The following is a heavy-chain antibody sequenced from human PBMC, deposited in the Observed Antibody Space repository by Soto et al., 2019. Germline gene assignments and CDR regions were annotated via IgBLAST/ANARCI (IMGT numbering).Heavy chain of an antibody. CDR1: GGSFSGYY. D-gene: IGHD6-6*01. CDR3: ARGRAARPYYYYYMDV. V-gene: IGHV4-34*01. CDR2: INHSGST. Sequence: SETLSLTCAVYGGSFSGYYWSWIRQPPGKGLEWIGEINHSGSTDYNPSLKSRVTISVDTSKNQFSLKLSSVTAADTAVYYCARGRAARPYYYYYMDVWGKGTTVNVSS. J-gene: IGHJ6*03.